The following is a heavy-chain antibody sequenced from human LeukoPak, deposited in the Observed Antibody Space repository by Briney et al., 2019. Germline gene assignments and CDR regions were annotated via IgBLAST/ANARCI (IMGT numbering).Heavy chain of an antibody. Sequence: PSETLSLTCTVSGGSIRSGTDYWSWIRQPAGKGLEWIGRIYMSGSTDYNPSFKSRVTMSVDTSKNQVSLKLRSVTAADTAVYYCARVPLRNSYYYYYYMDVWGKGTTVTVSS. J-gene: IGHJ6*03. CDR3: ARVPLRNSYYYYYYMDV. V-gene: IGHV4-61*02. CDR2: IYMSGST. D-gene: IGHD3-16*01. CDR1: GGSIRSGTDY.